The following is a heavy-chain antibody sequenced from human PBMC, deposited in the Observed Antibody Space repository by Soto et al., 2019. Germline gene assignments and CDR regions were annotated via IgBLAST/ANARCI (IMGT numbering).Heavy chain of an antibody. CDR1: CFTVSSYG. CDR3: ARASTSLPDY. CDR2: RWYDVSNK. D-gene: IGHD6-6*01. J-gene: IGHJ4*02. Sequence: LRRSSAASCFTVSSYGMRWVRQAPGKGLEWVAVRWYDVSNKYYADSVKGRFTISRDNSKNKLYLQMNSLRAEDTAVYYCARASTSLPDYWGQGTLVTVSS. V-gene: IGHV3-33*01.